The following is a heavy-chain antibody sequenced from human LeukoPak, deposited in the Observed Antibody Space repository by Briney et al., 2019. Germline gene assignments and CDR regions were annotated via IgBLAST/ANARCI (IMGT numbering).Heavy chain of an antibody. CDR3: ARESTEDRPGS. CDR2: IDQDGSDK. Sequence: GGSLRLSCAASGFTLSDFWMSWVRQAPGKGLEWVANIDQDGSDKNYVGSVKGRFTISRDDAKNSLFLQMNNLRAEDTAVYYCARESTEDRPGSWGQGTLVTVSS. V-gene: IGHV3-7*01. CDR1: GFTLSDFW. J-gene: IGHJ5*02. D-gene: IGHD5/OR15-5a*01.